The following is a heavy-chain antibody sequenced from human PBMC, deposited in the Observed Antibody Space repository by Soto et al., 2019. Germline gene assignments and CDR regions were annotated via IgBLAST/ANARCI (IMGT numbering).Heavy chain of an antibody. CDR3: ARPYYYDSSAQSPLGF. D-gene: IGHD3-22*01. J-gene: IGHJ3*01. Sequence: PGESLKISCRGSGYSFTSYWIGWVRQLPGKGLEWMGIIYPGDSDTRYSPSFQGQVTISADKSISTAYLQWSSLKASDTAMYYCARPYYYDSSAQSPLGFWGQGTMVTVSS. CDR2: IYPGDSDT. V-gene: IGHV5-51*01. CDR1: GYSFTSYW.